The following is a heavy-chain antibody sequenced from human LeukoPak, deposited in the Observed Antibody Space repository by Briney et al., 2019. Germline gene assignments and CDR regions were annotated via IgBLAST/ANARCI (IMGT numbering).Heavy chain of an antibody. CDR1: GFTFSSYS. CDR3: AKSGYNRFDY. Sequence: GGSLRLSCAAYGFTFSSYSMNWVRQAPGKGLEWVSSISGSGSGGSTYYADSVKGRFTISRDNSENTLYLQMNSLRAEDTAVYYCAKSGYNRFDYWGQGTLVTVSS. J-gene: IGHJ4*02. D-gene: IGHD5-24*01. CDR2: ISGSGSGGST. V-gene: IGHV3-23*01.